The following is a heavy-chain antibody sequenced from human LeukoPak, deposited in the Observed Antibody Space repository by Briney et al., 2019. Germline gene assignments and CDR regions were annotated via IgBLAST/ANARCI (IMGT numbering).Heavy chain of an antibody. V-gene: IGHV1-3*01. Sequence: ASVKVSCKASGYTFTNYAIQWVRQAPGQRLEWMGWINAGHGNTKYSQKFQGRVTITRDTSASTAYMELSSLRSEDTAVYYCARDANGIAAAGPWGGMDVWGQGTTVTVSS. CDR2: INAGHGNT. CDR1: GYTFTNYA. CDR3: ARDANGIAAAGPWGGMDV. J-gene: IGHJ6*02. D-gene: IGHD6-13*01.